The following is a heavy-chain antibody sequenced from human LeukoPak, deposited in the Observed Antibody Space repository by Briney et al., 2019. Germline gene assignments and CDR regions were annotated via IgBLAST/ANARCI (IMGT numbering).Heavy chain of an antibody. CDR3: ARALVVPAATPPFDY. CDR1: GGSISSGGYY. V-gene: IGHV4-31*03. Sequence: PSETLSLTCTVSGGSISSGGYYWSWIRQHPGKGLEWIGYIYYSGSTYYNPSLKSRVTISVDTSKNQFSLKLSSVTAADTAVYYCARALVVPAATPPFDYWGQGTLVTVSS. J-gene: IGHJ4*02. D-gene: IGHD2-2*01. CDR2: IYYSGST.